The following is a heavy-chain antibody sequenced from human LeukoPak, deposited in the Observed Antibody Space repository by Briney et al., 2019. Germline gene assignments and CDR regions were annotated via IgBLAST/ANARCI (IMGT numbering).Heavy chain of an antibody. Sequence: SETLSLTCTVSGGSISSYYWSWIRQPPGKGLEWFGYIYYSGSTNYNPSLKSRVAISVDTSKNQFSLKLSSVTAADTAVYYCARSGVRAAYSYYMDVWGKGTTVTISS. D-gene: IGHD2-2*01. V-gene: IGHV4-59*01. CDR2: IYYSGST. CDR3: ARSGVRAAYSYYMDV. J-gene: IGHJ6*03. CDR1: GGSISSYY.